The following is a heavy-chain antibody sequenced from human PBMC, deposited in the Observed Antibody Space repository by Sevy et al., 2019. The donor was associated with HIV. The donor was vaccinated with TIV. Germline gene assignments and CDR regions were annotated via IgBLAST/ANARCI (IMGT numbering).Heavy chain of an antibody. CDR1: GFTFSSYW. CDR2: INSDGSST. CDR3: ARERYYDFWSGYSKYYYYYGMDV. Sequence: GGSLRLSCAASGFTFSSYWMHWVRQAPGKGLVWVSRINSDGSSTCYADSVKGRFTISRDNAKNTLYLQMNSLRAEDTAVYYCARERYYDFWSGYSKYYYYYGMDVWGQGTTVTVSS. J-gene: IGHJ6*02. V-gene: IGHV3-74*01. D-gene: IGHD3-3*01.